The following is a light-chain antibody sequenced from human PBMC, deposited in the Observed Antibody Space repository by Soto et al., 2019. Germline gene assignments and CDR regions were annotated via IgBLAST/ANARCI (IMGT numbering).Light chain of an antibody. J-gene: IGKJ2*01. CDR2: HAS. CDR1: QSISTY. CDR3: QQYNRYSYT. V-gene: IGKV1-5*01. Sequence: DIQMTQSPSTLSASVSDRVTITCLASQSISTYLAWYQQKPGKAPKLLIYHASNLESGVPSRFSGSGSGTEFTLTISSLQPDDFATYYCQQYNRYSYTFGQGTKVDIK.